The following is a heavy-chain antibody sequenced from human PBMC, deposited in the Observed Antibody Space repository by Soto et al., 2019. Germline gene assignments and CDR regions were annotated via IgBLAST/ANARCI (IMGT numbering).Heavy chain of an antibody. V-gene: IGHV3-30-3*01. CDR1: GFTFSSYA. J-gene: IGHJ3*02. D-gene: IGHD6-13*01. Sequence: QVQLVESGGGVVEPGRSLRLSGAASGFTFSSYAMHWVREAPGKGLEWVAVISSDGSNKYYAESVKGRFTISRDNSKNTLYVQMNSLRAEDTAVYYCARIAAVGGKAFDIWGQGTMVTVS. CDR2: ISSDGSNK. CDR3: ARIAAVGGKAFDI.